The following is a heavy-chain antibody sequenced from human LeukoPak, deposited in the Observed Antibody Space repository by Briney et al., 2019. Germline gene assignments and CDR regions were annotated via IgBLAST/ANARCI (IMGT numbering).Heavy chain of an antibody. V-gene: IGHV3-48*03. J-gene: IGHJ3*01. D-gene: IGHD1-14*01. Sequence: GGSLRLSCEASGFTFSSYEMNWFRQAPGKGLEWVSYVSKSGGTMKNADSVKGRFTVYRDNAKNSLYLQMNSLTAEDTAVYYCATAVTRGRGTMVTVSS. CDR1: GFTFSSYE. CDR3: ATAVT. CDR2: VSKSGGTM.